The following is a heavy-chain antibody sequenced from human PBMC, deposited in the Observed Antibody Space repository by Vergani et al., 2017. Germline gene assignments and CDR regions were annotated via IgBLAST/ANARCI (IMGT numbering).Heavy chain of an antibody. CDR1: GYTFTGYY. Sequence: QVQLVQSGAEVKKPGASVKVSCKASGYTFTGYYMHWVRQAPGQGLEWMGWINPNSGGTNYAQKFQGRVTMTRDTSISTAYMELSRLGADDTAVYYCARDLRAAAVGDPFYYWGQGTLVTVSS. J-gene: IGHJ4*02. CDR3: ARDLRAAAVGDPFYY. CDR2: INPNSGGT. D-gene: IGHD6-13*01. V-gene: IGHV1-2*02.